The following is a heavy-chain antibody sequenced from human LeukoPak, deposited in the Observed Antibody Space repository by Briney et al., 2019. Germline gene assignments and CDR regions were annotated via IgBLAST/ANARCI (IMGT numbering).Heavy chain of an antibody. CDR2: IIPIFGTA. J-gene: IGHJ4*02. CDR1: GGTFSSYA. CDR3: ARDYGDGGVFDY. V-gene: IGHV1-69*06. Sequence: ASVKVSCKASGGTFSSYAISWVRQAPGQGLEWMGGIIPIFGTANYAQKFQGRVTITADKSTSTAYMELSSLRSEDTAVYYCARDYGDGGVFDYWGQGTLVTVSS. D-gene: IGHD4-17*01.